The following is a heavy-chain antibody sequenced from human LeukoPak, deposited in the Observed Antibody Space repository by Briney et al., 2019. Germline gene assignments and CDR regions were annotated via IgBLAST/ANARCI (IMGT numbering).Heavy chain of an antibody. Sequence: GGSLRLSCAASGFTFSSYGMHWVRQAPGKGLEWVAVIWYDGSNKYYADSVKGRFTISRDNSKNTLYLQMNSLRAEDTAVYYCAREGSRYSGYALDYWGQGTLVTVSS. CDR2: IWYDGSNK. V-gene: IGHV3-33*01. J-gene: IGHJ4*02. D-gene: IGHD5-12*01. CDR3: AREGSRYSGYALDY. CDR1: GFTFSSYG.